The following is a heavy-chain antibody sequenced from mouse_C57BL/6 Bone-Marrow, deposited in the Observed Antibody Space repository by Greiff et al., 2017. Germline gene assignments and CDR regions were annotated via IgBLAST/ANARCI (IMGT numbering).Heavy chain of an antibody. CDR1: GFTFSSYG. CDR2: ISSGGSYT. V-gene: IGHV5-6*01. D-gene: IGHD4-1*01. CDR3: ATTVLAGAMDY. J-gene: IGHJ4*01. Sequence: VQLVESGGDLVKPGGSLKLSCAASGFTFSSYGMSWVRQTPDKRLEWVATISSGGSYTYYPDSVKGRFTISRDNAKNTLYLQMSSLKSEDTAMYYCATTVLAGAMDYWGQGTSVTVSS.